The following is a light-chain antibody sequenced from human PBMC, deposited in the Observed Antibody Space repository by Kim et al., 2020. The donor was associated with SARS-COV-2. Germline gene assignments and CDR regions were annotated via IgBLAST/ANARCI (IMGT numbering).Light chain of an antibody. Sequence: APCKTARITCGGNKIGSKSVHWYQQKPGQAPVLVIYYDTDRPSGIPERFSGSNSGNTATLTISRVEAGDEADYYCQVWDTSSDHVVFGGGTQLTVL. CDR1: KIGSKS. V-gene: IGLV3-21*04. J-gene: IGLJ2*01. CDR2: YDT. CDR3: QVWDTSSDHVV.